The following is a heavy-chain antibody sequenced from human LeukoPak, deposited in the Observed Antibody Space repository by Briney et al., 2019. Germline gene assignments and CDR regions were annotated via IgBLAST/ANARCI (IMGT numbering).Heavy chain of an antibody. CDR2: IYYSGSA. CDR3: ASLWNTAMAPAY. Sequence: PSETLSLTCTVSGGSISSYYWSWIQQPPGKGLEWIGYIYYSGSANYNPSLKSRVTISVDTSKNQFSLKLSSVTAADTAVYYCASLWNTAMAPAYWGQGTLVTVSS. D-gene: IGHD5-18*01. CDR1: GGSISSYY. J-gene: IGHJ4*02. V-gene: IGHV4-59*01.